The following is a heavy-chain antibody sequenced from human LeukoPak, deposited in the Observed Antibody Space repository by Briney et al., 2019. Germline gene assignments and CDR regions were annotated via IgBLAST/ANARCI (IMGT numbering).Heavy chain of an antibody. Sequence: SETLSLTCTVSGGSISSYYWGWIRQPPGKGLEWIGSIYYSGSTYYNPSLKSRVTISVDTSKNQFSLKLSSVTAADTAVYYCARRRNTVTNNWFDPWGQGTLVTVSS. CDR2: IYYSGST. D-gene: IGHD4-11*01. V-gene: IGHV4-39*01. J-gene: IGHJ5*02. CDR1: GGSISSYY. CDR3: ARRRNTVTNNWFDP.